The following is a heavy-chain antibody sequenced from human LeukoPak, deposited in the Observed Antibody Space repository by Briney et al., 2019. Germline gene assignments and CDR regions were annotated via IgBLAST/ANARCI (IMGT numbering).Heavy chain of an antibody. D-gene: IGHD2-21*02. Sequence: ASVKVSCKTFGYAFIDHHMHWVRQAPGQGLEWMGWIHPNSGGTNYAQRFQGRVTMTRDTSISTVYMELSRPRSDDTAVYYCARVTFDPWGQGTLVTVSS. J-gene: IGHJ5*02. CDR2: IHPNSGGT. CDR3: ARVTFDP. V-gene: IGHV1-2*02. CDR1: GYAFIDHH.